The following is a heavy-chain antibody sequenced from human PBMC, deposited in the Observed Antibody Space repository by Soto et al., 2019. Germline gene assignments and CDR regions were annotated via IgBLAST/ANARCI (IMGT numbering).Heavy chain of an antibody. D-gene: IGHD3-22*01. CDR2: IYYTGST. CDR3: ARVRDYYDSSGRIYGMDV. V-gene: IGHV4-59*08. Sequence: SETLSLTCTVSGGSISHYYWSWIRQPPGKGLEWIGYIYYTGSTNYNPSLKSRVTISVDTSKNQFSLKLSSVTAAGTAVYYCARVRDYYDSSGRIYGMDVWGQGTTVTVSS. J-gene: IGHJ6*02. CDR1: GGSISHYY.